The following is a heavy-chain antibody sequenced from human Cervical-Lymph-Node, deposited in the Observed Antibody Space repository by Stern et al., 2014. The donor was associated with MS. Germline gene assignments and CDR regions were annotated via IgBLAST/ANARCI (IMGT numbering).Heavy chain of an antibody. CDR2: IYWDDDK. Sequence: QVTLKESGPTLVQPTETLTLTCTFSGFSLTTSRVGVGWIRQPPGKALEFLALIYWDDDKRYSPSLRSRLTITKDTSKNQVVLTLTNVDPVDTGTYYCGHYDFGEDWGQGTLVTVSS. J-gene: IGHJ1*01. D-gene: IGHD4-17*01. CDR3: GHYDFGED. V-gene: IGHV2-5*02. CDR1: GFSLTTSRVG.